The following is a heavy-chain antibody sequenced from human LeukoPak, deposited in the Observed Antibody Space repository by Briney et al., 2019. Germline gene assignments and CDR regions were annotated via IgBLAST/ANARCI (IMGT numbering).Heavy chain of an antibody. CDR2: IYYSGYT. J-gene: IGHJ6*03. Sequence: SETLSLTCTVSGGSISSSSYYWGWIRQPPGKGLEWIGTIYYSGYTNYNPSLKSRVTISVDTSKNQFSLKLSSVTAADTAVYYCARGAPGEDYDSSGYPRDNYMDVWGKGTTVTVSS. CDR3: ARGAPGEDYDSSGYPRDNYMDV. V-gene: IGHV4-39*07. CDR1: GGSISSSSYY. D-gene: IGHD3-22*01.